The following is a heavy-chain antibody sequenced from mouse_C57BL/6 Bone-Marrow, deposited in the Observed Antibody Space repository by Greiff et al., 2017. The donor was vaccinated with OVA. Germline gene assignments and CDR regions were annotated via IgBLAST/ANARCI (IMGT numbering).Heavy chain of an antibody. J-gene: IGHJ2*01. CDR3: ARAGSSPLDGFDY. V-gene: IGHV1-80*01. CDR2: IYPGDGDT. CDR1: GYAFSSYW. Sequence: VQLQQSGAELVKPGASVKISCKASGYAFSSYWMNWVKQRPGKGLEWIGQIYPGDGDTNYNGKFKGKATLTADKSSSTAYMQLSSLTSEDSAVYSCARAGSSPLDGFDYWGQGTTLTVSS. D-gene: IGHD1-1*01.